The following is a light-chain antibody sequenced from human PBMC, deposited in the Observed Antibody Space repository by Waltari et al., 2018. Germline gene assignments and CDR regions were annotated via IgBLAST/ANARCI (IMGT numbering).Light chain of an antibody. CDR3: QQYVSSRT. CDR2: GAS. V-gene: IGKV3-20*01. CDR1: QSVRGNY. J-gene: IGKJ1*01. Sequence: EIVLTPSLGTLSLSRGDRATVSCRASQSVRGNYFAWYKQQPGQAPRLLISGASNRAAGIPGRFSGSGSGTDFTLTISRLEPEDFAVYHCQQYVSSRTFGQGTKVEIK.